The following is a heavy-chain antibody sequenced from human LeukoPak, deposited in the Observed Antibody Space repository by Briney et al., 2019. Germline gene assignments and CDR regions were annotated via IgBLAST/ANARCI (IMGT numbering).Heavy chain of an antibody. Sequence: GGSLRLSCAASGFTFSSYAMSWVRQAPGKGLEWVSAISGSGGSTYYADSVKGRFTISRDNPKNTLYLQMNSLRAEDTAVYYCATFSDYYDSSGPNWGQGTLVTVSS. CDR2: ISGSGGST. CDR3: ATFSDYYDSSGPN. D-gene: IGHD3-22*01. J-gene: IGHJ4*02. V-gene: IGHV3-23*01. CDR1: GFTFSSYA.